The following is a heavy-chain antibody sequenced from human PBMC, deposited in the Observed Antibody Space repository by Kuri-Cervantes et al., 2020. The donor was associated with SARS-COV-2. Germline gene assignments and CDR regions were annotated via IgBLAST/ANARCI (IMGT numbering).Heavy chain of an antibody. Sequence: GESLKISCAASGFTFSSYAMHWVRQAPGKGLEWVAVISYDGSNKYYADSVKGRFTISRDNSKNTLYLQMSSLRAEDTAVYYCARDMFQQLVEVAAFDIWGQGTMVTVSS. V-gene: IGHV3-30-3*01. J-gene: IGHJ3*02. D-gene: IGHD6-13*01. CDR3: ARDMFQQLVEVAAFDI. CDR2: ISYDGSNK. CDR1: GFTFSSYA.